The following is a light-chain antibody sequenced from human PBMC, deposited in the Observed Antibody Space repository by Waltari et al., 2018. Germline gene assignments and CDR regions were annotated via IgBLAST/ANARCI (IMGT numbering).Light chain of an antibody. V-gene: IGLV1-51*02. CDR2: ETT. CDR3: GTWDSSLSGAV. CDR1: SPNIGNNG. J-gene: IGLJ7*01. Sequence: QSVLTQPPSVSAAPGPKVTISCSGSSPNIGNNGVYWYVQVPGTAPKGLIYETTYRPSGIPDRFSASKSGASATLDITGLQAGDEADYYCGTWDSSLSGAVFGGGTHLTVL.